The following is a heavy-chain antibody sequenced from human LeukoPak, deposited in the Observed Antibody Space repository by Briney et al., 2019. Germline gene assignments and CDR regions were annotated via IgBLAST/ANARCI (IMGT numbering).Heavy chain of an antibody. J-gene: IGHJ4*02. CDR2: IIPILGIA. CDR1: GGTFSSYA. Sequence: GASVKVSCKASGGTFSSYAISWVRQAPGQGLEWMGRIIPILGIANYAQKFQGRVTITADKSTSTAYMELSSLRSEDTAVYYCARNPPLYYDSSGSQGDYWGQGTLVTVSS. V-gene: IGHV1-69*04. CDR3: ARNPPLYYDSSGSQGDY. D-gene: IGHD3-22*01.